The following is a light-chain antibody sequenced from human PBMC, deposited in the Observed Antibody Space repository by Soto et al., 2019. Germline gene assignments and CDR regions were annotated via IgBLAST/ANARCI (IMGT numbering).Light chain of an antibody. Sequence: QSALTQPPSASGSPGQSVTISCTGTSSDVGYYNYVSWYQQHPGKAPKLIIYEANKRPSGVPDRFSGSKSGNTASLTVSGLQAEDEAEYYCTSYAVGINVVFGGGTKVTVL. CDR1: SSDVGYYNY. CDR3: TSYAVGINVV. J-gene: IGLJ2*01. CDR2: EAN. V-gene: IGLV2-8*01.